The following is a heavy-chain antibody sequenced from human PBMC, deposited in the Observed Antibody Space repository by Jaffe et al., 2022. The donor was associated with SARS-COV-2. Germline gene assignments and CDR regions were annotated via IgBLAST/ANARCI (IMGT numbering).Heavy chain of an antibody. D-gene: IGHD5-18*01. CDR1: GFTVSSNY. CDR2: IYSGGST. V-gene: IGHV3-53*04. CDR3: ARGRTGYSYGPYFDY. J-gene: IGHJ4*02. Sequence: EVQLVESGGGLVQPGGSLRLSCAASGFTVSSNYMSWVRQAPGKGLEWVSVIYSGGSTYYADSVKGRFTISRHNSKNTLYLQMNSLRAEDTAVYYCARGRTGYSYGPYFDYWGQGTLVTVSS.